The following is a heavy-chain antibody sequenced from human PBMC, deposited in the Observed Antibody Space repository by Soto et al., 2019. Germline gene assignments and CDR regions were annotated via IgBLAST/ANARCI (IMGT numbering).Heavy chain of an antibody. CDR1: GFTFSSYW. D-gene: IGHD6-13*01. V-gene: IGHV3-7*03. Sequence: EVQLVESGGGLVQPGGSLRLSCAASGFTFSSYWMSWVRQAPGKGLEWVANIKQDGSEKYYVDSVKGRFTISRDNAKNSLYLQMNSLRAEDTALYYCARDLGIGAAGRGYYYYYGMDVWGQGTTVTVSS. J-gene: IGHJ6*02. CDR3: ARDLGIGAAGRGYYYYYGMDV. CDR2: IKQDGSEK.